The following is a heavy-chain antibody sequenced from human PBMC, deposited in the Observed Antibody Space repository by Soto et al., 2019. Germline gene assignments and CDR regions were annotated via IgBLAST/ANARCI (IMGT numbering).Heavy chain of an antibody. CDR1: GFTCSSYS. CDR2: IKQDGSEK. CDR3: ARDYYDFWSGSYYYYMDV. V-gene: IGHV3-7*01. J-gene: IGHJ6*03. Sequence: GVSLTLSCAASGFTCSSYSLSRVRQAPGKGLEWVANIKQDGSEKFYVDSVKGRFTISRDNAKNSLYLQMNSLRAEDTAMYYCARDYYDFWSGSYYYYMDVWGKGTTVTVSS. D-gene: IGHD3-3*01.